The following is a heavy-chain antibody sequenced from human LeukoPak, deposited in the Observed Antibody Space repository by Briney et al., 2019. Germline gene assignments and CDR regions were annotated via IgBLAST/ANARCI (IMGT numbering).Heavy chain of an antibody. CDR2: ISYDGSNK. Sequence: GGSLRLSCAASGFTFSSYAMHWVRQAPGKGLEWVAVISYDGSNKYYADSVKGRFTISRDNAKNSLYLQMNSLRAEDTAVYYCARVSNYYDSSGYGATEGFDYWGQGTLVTVSS. D-gene: IGHD3-22*01. V-gene: IGHV3-30-3*01. CDR1: GFTFSSYA. CDR3: ARVSNYYDSSGYGATEGFDY. J-gene: IGHJ4*02.